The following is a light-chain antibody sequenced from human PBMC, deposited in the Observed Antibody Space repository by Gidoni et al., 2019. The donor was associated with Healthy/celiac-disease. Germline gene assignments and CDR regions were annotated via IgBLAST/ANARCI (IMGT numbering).Light chain of an antibody. Sequence: SVGDRVTITCRASQSISSWLAWYQQKPGKAPKLLIYKASSLESGVPSRFSGSGSGTEFTLTISSLQPDDFATYYCQQYNSYLFTFGPGTKVXIK. CDR2: KAS. V-gene: IGKV1-5*03. CDR1: QSISSW. CDR3: QQYNSYLFT. J-gene: IGKJ3*01.